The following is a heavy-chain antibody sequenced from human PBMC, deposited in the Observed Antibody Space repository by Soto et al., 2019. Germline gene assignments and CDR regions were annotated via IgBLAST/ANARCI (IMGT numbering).Heavy chain of an antibody. V-gene: IGHV4-30-4*01. Sequence: SEPLSLTCTVSGGSISSGDYYWSWIRQPPGKGLEWIGYIYYSGSTNYNPSLKSRVTISVDTSKNQFSLKLTSVTAADTAVYYCARDKITGLFDYWGQGTLVTVSS. CDR3: ARDKITGLFDY. CDR2: IYYSGST. D-gene: IGHD2-8*02. J-gene: IGHJ4*02. CDR1: GGSISSGDYY.